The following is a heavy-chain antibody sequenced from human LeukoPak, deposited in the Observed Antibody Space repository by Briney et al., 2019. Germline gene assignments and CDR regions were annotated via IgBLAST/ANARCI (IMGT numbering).Heavy chain of an antibody. D-gene: IGHD3-3*01. CDR3: AKRTIFGVVSDTDY. Sequence: PGGSLRLSCAASGFTFSSYSMNWVRQAPGKGLEWVSAISGSGGSTYYADSVKGRFTISRDNSKNTLYLQMNSLRAEDTAVYYCAKRTIFGVVSDTDYWGQGTLVTVSS. CDR1: GFTFSSYS. CDR2: ISGSGGST. V-gene: IGHV3-23*01. J-gene: IGHJ4*02.